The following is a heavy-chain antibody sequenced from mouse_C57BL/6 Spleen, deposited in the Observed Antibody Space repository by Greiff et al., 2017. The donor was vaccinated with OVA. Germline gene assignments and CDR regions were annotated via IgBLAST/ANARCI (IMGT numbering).Heavy chain of an antibody. V-gene: IGHV1-82*01. Sequence: QVQLQQSGPELVKPGASVKLSCKASGYAFSSSWMNWVKQRPGKGLEWIGRIYPGDGDTNYNGKFKGKATLTADKSSSTAYMQLSSLTSEDSAVYFCARGGTVVADWGQGTLVTVSA. CDR3: ARGGTVVAD. J-gene: IGHJ3*01. D-gene: IGHD1-1*01. CDR2: IYPGDGDT. CDR1: GYAFSSSW.